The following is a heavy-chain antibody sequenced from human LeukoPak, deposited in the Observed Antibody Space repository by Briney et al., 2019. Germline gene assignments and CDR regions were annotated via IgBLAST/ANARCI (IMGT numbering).Heavy chain of an antibody. V-gene: IGHV3-23*01. Sequence: GGSLSLSCVASGFIFSNYGMHWVRQAPGKGLEWVSTINDRGTGTYYADSVKGRFTISRDNSKNTLSLQMNSLRAADTAVYYCAKGLKTTVGPYMGYHYYMDVWGKGTTVTVSS. CDR1: GFIFSNYG. CDR2: INDRGTGT. D-gene: IGHD1-1*01. J-gene: IGHJ6*03. CDR3: AKGLKTTVGPYMGYHYYMDV.